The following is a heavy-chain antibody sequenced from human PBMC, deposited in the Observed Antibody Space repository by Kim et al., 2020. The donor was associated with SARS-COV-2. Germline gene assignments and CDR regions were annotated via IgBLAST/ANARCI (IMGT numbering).Heavy chain of an antibody. CDR2: INAGNGNT. CDR3: ARRELNSGSYPD. J-gene: IGHJ4*02. D-gene: IGHD1-26*01. V-gene: IGHV1-3*01. CDR1: GYTFTSYA. Sequence: ASVKVSCKASGYTFTSYAMHWVRQAPGQRLEWMGWINAGNGNTKYSQKFQGRVTITRDTSASTAYMELSSLRSEDTAVYYCARRELNSGSYPDWGQGTLVTVSS.